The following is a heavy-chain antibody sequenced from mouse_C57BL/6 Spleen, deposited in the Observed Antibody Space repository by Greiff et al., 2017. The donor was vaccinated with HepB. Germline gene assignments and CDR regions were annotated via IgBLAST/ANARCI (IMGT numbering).Heavy chain of an antibody. Sequence: QVQLQQPGAGLVRPGTSVKLSCKASGYTFTSYWMHWVKQRPGQGLEWIGVIDPSDSYTNYNQKFKGKATLTVDTSSSTAYMQLSSLTSEDSAVYYCARWGFPLGGDYWGQGTTLTVSS. CDR1: GYTFTSYW. V-gene: IGHV1-59*01. J-gene: IGHJ2*01. CDR3: ARWGFPLGGDY. CDR2: IDPSDSYT. D-gene: IGHD4-1*01.